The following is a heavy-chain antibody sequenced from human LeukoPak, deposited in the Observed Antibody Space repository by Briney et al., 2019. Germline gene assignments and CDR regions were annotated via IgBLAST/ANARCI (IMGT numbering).Heavy chain of an antibody. J-gene: IGHJ4*02. CDR2: ISGSGGST. Sequence: GGSLRLSCAASGFTFSSYAMSWVRQAPGKGLEWVSAISGSGGSTYYADSVKGRFTISRDNSKNTLYLQMNSLRAEDTAVYYCAEVANIYYDSSSNYFDYWGQGTLVTVSS. CDR1: GFTFSSYA. D-gene: IGHD3-22*01. V-gene: IGHV3-23*01. CDR3: AEVANIYYDSSSNYFDY.